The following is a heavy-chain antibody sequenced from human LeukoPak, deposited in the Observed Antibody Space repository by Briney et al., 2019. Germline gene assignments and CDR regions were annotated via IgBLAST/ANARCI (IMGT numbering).Heavy chain of an antibody. CDR2: IWYDGTKK. J-gene: IGHJ4*02. V-gene: IGHV3-33*01. CDR1: GFTFSNYG. Sequence: VQPGGSLRLSCAASGFTFSNYGMHWVRQAPGKGLEWVAVIWYDGTKKYYADSVKGRFTISRDNSKNTLYLQMDSLRAEDTAVYYCARDRSSTYFDYWAQGTPVTVSS. CDR3: ARDRSSTYFDY. D-gene: IGHD2-2*01.